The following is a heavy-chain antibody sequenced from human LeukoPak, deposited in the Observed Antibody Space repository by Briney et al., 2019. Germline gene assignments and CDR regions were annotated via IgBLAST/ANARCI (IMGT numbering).Heavy chain of an antibody. J-gene: IGHJ1*01. CDR1: GFTFTGYY. V-gene: IGHV1-2*02. Sequence: ASVKVSCKTSGFTFTGYYVHWVRQAPGQGLEWMGWINLNSGGTTYAQNFQGRVTMTRDTSISTAYMELSRLRSDDTAVYFCAKGPNGRAAARYFQHWGQGTLVTVSS. CDR3: AKGPNGRAAARYFQH. CDR2: INLNSGGT. D-gene: IGHD6-13*01.